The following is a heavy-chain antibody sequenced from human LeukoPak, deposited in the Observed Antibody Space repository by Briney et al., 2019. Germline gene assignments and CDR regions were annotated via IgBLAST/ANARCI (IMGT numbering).Heavy chain of an antibody. J-gene: IGHJ3*02. V-gene: IGHV4-39*07. CDR2: IYYSGST. D-gene: IGHD1-26*01. CDR1: GGSISSSTYY. Sequence: PSETLSLTCTVSGGSISSSTYYWDWIRQPPGKGLEWIGSIYYSGSTYYNPSLKSRVTISVDTSKNQFSLKLSSVTAAGTAVYYCARDRSPDAFDIWGQGTMVTVSS. CDR3: ARDRSPDAFDI.